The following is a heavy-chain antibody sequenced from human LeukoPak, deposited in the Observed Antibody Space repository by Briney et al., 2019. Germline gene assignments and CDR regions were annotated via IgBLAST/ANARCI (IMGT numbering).Heavy chain of an antibody. V-gene: IGHV4-61*05. CDR2: IYYSGST. CDR3: ATYIAAAGNRRFDY. CDR1: GGSISSSSYY. J-gene: IGHJ4*02. Sequence: PSETLSLTCTVSGGSISSSSYYWSWIRQPPGKGLEWIGYIYYSGSTNYNPSLKSRVTISVDTSKNQFSLKLSSVTAADTAVYYCATYIAAAGNRRFDYWGQGTLVTVSS. D-gene: IGHD6-13*01.